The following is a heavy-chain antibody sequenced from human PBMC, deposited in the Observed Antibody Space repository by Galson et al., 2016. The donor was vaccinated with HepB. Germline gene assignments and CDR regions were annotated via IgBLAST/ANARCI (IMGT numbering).Heavy chain of an antibody. J-gene: IGHJ4*02. CDR2: IKEDGTEQ. CDR1: GFTFDDYW. D-gene: IGHD1-14*01. Sequence: SLRLSCAASGFTFDDYWILWVRQAPGRGLEWVANIKEDGTEQYYVDSVKGRFITSRDNAEKSVSLQMNSLRAEDAAVYYCATNRQYRADYWGQGILVTVSS. V-gene: IGHV3-7*03. CDR3: ATNRQYRADY.